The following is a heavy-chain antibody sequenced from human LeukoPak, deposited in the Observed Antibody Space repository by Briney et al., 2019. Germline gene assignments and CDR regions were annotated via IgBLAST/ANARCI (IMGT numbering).Heavy chain of an antibody. CDR3: ARVGSYYDAFDI. CDR1: GGSISSYH. V-gene: IGHV4-59*01. J-gene: IGHJ3*02. D-gene: IGHD2-8*01. CDR2: IYYSGST. Sequence: PSETLSLTCTVSGGSISSYHCSWIRQTPGKELEWIGYIYYSGSTNYNPSLKSRFTISVDTSKNQFSLKLSSVTAADTAVYYCARVGSYYDAFDIWGQGTMVTVSS.